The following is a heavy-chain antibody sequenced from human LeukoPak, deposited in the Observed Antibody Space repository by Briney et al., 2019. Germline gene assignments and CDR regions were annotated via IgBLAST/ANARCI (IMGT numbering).Heavy chain of an antibody. D-gene: IGHD3-16*02. Sequence: GGSLRLSCTASGFTFGDYAMSWSRQAPGKGLEWVGFIRSKAYGGTTEYAASVKGRFTISRDDSKSIAYLQMNSLKTEDTAVYYCTRDIMDYDYVWGSYRSGYYYYMDVWGKGTTVTVSS. CDR2: IRSKAYGGTT. J-gene: IGHJ6*03. CDR3: TRDIMDYDYVWGSYRSGYYYYMDV. V-gene: IGHV3-49*03. CDR1: GFTFGDYA.